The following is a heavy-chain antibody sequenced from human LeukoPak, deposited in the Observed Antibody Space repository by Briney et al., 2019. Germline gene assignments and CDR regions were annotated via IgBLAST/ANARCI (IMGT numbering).Heavy chain of an antibody. CDR2: INHSGST. CDR3: AKRKGLAPYSSGPNFDY. J-gene: IGHJ4*02. V-gene: IGHV4-34*01. CDR1: GGSFSGYY. D-gene: IGHD6-19*01. Sequence: PSETLSLTCAVYGGSFSGYYWSWIRQPPGKGLEWIGEINHSGSTNYNPSLKSRVTISVATSKNQLSLKLSSVTAADTAVYYCAKRKGLAPYSSGPNFDYWGQGTLVTVSS.